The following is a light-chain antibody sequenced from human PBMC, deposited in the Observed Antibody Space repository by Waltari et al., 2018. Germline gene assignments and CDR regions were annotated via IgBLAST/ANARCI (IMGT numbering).Light chain of an antibody. CDR3: MQATQSIT. V-gene: IGKV2-24*01. CDR1: QSLVYSDGNTY. CDR2: QIS. J-gene: IGKJ5*01. Sequence: DIVMTQTPLSSPVTLGQPASISCRSSQSLVYSDGNTYLSWLQHRPSQPPRLLIYQISNRFSGVPDRFSGSGEGTEFTLKISSVQAEDVGVYYCMQATQSITFGQGTRLEIK.